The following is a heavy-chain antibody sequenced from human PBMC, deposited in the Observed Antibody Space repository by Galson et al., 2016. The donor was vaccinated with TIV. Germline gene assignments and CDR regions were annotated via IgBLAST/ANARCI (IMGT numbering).Heavy chain of an antibody. CDR1: CGSISSNGIF. D-gene: IGHD2-15*01. J-gene: IGHJ4*02. CDR3: ARDQDSGAYFDY. CDR2: IYHSGST. V-gene: IGHV4-31*03. Sequence: TLSLTCTFSCGSISSNGIFWSWIRQHPGKGLEWIGYIYHSGSTHYNPSLKSRVAMSADTSKNQFSLTLTSVTAADTAVYYCARDQDSGAYFDYWGQGTLVTVSS.